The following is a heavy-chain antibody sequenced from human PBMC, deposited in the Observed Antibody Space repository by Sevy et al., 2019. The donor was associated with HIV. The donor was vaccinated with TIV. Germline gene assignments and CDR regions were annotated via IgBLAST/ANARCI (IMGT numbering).Heavy chain of an antibody. CDR1: GGSISSGGYY. CDR2: IYPSGST. J-gene: IGHJ5*02. Sequence: SETLSLTCTASGGSISSGGYYWSWIRQPAGEGLEWIGRIYPSGSTNYRPSLNSRVTMSVDTSKNQFSLELSSVTAADTAVYYCARVRTVAGVNGVGWFDPWGQGTLVTVSS. D-gene: IGHD2-8*01. V-gene: IGHV4-61*02. CDR3: ARVRTVAGVNGVGWFDP.